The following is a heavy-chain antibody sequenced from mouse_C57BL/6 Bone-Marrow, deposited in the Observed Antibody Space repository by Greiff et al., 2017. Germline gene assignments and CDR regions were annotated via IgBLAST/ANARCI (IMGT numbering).Heavy chain of an antibody. D-gene: IGHD1-1*01. Sequence: EVKLMESGPGLVKPSQSLSLTCSVTGYSITSGYYWNWIRQFPGNKLEWMGYISYDGSNNYNPSLKNPISITRHPSQNQFFLKLNSVTTEDTATYYCARDGITTVVAEGYLDVWGTGTSVTVSS. CDR3: ARDGITTVVAEGYLDV. J-gene: IGHJ1*03. V-gene: IGHV3-6*01. CDR1: GYSITSGYY. CDR2: ISYDGSN.